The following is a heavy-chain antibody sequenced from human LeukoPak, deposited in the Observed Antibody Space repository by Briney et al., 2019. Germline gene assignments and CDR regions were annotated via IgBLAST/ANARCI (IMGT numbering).Heavy chain of an antibody. CDR3: ARGLVGATVGAFDI. V-gene: IGHV3-66*01. J-gene: IGHJ3*02. D-gene: IGHD1-26*01. CDR1: GFTLSSNY. Sequence: GGSLRLSCAASGFTLSSNYMSWVRQAPGKGLEWVSVIYSGGSTYYADSVKGRFTISRDNSKNTLYLQMNSLRAEDTAVYYCARGLVGATVGAFDIWGQGTMVTVSS. CDR2: IYSGGST.